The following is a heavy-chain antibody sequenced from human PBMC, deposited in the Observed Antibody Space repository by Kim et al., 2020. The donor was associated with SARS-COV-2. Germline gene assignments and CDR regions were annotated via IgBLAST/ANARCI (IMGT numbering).Heavy chain of an antibody. CDR3: ARGRYSSSWYGTRHYYYYGMDV. CDR2: INHSRST. CDR1: GGSFSGYY. J-gene: IGHJ6*04. V-gene: IGHV4-34*01. Sequence: SETLSLTCAVYGGSFSGYYWSWIRQPPGKGLEWIGEINHSRSTNYNPSLKSRVTISVDTSKNQFSLKLSSVTAADTAVYYCARGRYSSSWYGTRHYYYYGMDVWGEGTTVTVSS. D-gene: IGHD6-13*01.